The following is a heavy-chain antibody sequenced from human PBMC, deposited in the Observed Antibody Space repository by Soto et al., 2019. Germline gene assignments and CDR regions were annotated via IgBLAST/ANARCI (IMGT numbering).Heavy chain of an antibody. D-gene: IGHD4-17*01. CDR1: GGTFSSYA. CDR3: ARVDAPDNGDYGNFDY. Sequence: QVQLVQSGAEVKKPGSSVKVSCKASGGTFSSYAISWVRQAPGQGLEWMGGIIPIFGTANYAQKFQGRVTITADESTSTGYMELSSLRSEDTAVYYCARVDAPDNGDYGNFDYWGQGTLVTVSS. CDR2: IIPIFGTA. J-gene: IGHJ4*02. V-gene: IGHV1-69*12.